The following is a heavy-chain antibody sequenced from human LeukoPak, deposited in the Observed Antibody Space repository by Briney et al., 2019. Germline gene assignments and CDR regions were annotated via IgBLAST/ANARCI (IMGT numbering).Heavy chain of an antibody. D-gene: IGHD3-22*01. CDR1: GYTFTSYG. J-gene: IGHJ3*02. CDR3: ARDQSYYDSGGYYDAFDI. Sequence: ASVKVSCKASGYTFTSYGISWVRQAPGQGLEWMGWISAYNGNTNYAQKLQGRVTMTTDTSTSTAYMELRSLRSDDTAVYYCARDQSYYDSGGYYDAFDIWGQGTMVTVSS. V-gene: IGHV1-18*01. CDR2: ISAYNGNT.